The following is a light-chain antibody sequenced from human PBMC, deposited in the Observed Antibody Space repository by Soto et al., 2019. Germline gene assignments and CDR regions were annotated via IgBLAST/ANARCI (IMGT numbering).Light chain of an antibody. J-gene: IGLJ1*01. CDR2: DVS. V-gene: IGLV2-11*01. CDR1: SSDVGGYNF. CDR3: SSYAGSYTWV. Sequence: QSALTQPRSVSGSPGQSVTISCTGTSSDVGGYNFVSWHQQHPGKAPKLMIYDVSQRPSGVPDRFSGSTSGNTASLTISGLQAEDEADYCCSSYAGSYTWVFGTGTKLTVL.